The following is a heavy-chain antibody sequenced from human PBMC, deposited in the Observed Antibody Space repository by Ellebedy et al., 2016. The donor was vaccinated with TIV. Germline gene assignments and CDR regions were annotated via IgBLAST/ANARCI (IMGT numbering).Heavy chain of an antibody. D-gene: IGHD2-15*01. CDR3: AKGCGGSCYWEAY. CDR1: GFTFSNYV. Sequence: GESLKISCAASGFTFSNYVMSWVRQAPGKGLEWVSSISGGVGNTYYADSVKGRFTISRDNSKNKLYLKMNSLRAEDTAVYYCAKGCGGSCYWEAYWGQGTLVTVSS. V-gene: IGHV3-23*01. J-gene: IGHJ4*02. CDR2: ISGGVGNT.